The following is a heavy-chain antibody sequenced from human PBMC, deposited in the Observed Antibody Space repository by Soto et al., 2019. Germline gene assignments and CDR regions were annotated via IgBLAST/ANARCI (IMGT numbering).Heavy chain of an antibody. CDR1: GGSFSGYY. J-gene: IGHJ6*02. V-gene: IGHV4-34*01. Sequence: SETLSLTCAVYGGSFSGYYWSWIRQPPGKGLEWIGEINHSGSTNYNPSLKSRVTISVDTSKNRFSLKLSSVTAADTAVYYCARGAIPANYGMDVWGQGTTVTVSS. CDR3: ARGAIPANYGMDV. D-gene: IGHD2-21*01. CDR2: INHSGST.